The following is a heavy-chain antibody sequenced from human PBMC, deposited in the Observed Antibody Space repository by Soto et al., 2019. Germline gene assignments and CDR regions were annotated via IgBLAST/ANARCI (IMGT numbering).Heavy chain of an antibody. V-gene: IGHV3-74*01. CDR1: GLTFSSYW. CDR2: INTDGSST. D-gene: IGHD1-26*01. J-gene: IGHJ4*02. Sequence: EVQLVESGGGLVQPGGSLRLSCAASGLTFSSYWMHWVRQAPGKGLVWVSRINTDGSSTTYADSVKGRFTISRDNPKNPLYLQMNSLGVEDTAVYYCARASGSNIHFDYWGQGTLVTVSS. CDR3: ARASGSNIHFDY.